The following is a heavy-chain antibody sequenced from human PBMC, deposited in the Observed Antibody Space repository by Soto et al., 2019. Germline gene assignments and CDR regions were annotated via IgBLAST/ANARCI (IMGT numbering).Heavy chain of an antibody. CDR3: ARVWYSSKCMVV. CDR1: GGPISSEY. Sequence: SETLSLTCTVSGGPISSEYWSWIRKAPGKGLEWIGYMYYSGSTNSNPSLKSRVTISVDTSNNQLSLKLSSVTAADTAIYYCARVWYSSKCMVVWGQGTTVTVSS. J-gene: IGHJ6*02. V-gene: IGHV4-59*01. CDR2: MYYSGST. D-gene: IGHD6-13*01.